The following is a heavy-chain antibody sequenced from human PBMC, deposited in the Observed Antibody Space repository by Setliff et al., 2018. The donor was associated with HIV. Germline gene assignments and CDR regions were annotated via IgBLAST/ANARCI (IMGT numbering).Heavy chain of an antibody. CDR2: IGTAGDT. D-gene: IGHD3-10*01. Sequence: PGGSLRLSCAASGFTFSNYDIHWVRQSTDTGLQWVSVIGTAGDTYYTDSAKGRFTISRDNAKNSCYLQISSLTIADTALYYCVRGSLAGDVPEYWGQGTLVTSPQ. CDR3: VRGSLAGDVPEY. J-gene: IGHJ4*02. V-gene: IGHV3-13*01. CDR1: GFTFSNYD.